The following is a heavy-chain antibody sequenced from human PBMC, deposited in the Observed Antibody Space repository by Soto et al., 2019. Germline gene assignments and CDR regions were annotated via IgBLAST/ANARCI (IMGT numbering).Heavy chain of an antibody. J-gene: IGHJ3*02. V-gene: IGHV1-18*01. Sequence: GASVKVSCKSSGYTFTSYGISWVRQAPGQGLEWMGWISAYNGNTNYAQKLQGRVTMTTDTSTSTAYMELRSLRSDDTAVYYCARLRLSNYEGGAFDIWGQGTMVTVSS. CDR2: ISAYNGNT. CDR1: GYTFTSYG. D-gene: IGHD4-4*01. CDR3: ARLRLSNYEGGAFDI.